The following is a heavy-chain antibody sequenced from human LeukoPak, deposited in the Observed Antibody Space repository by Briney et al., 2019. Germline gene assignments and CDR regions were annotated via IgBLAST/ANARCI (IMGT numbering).Heavy chain of an antibody. D-gene: IGHD1-26*01. V-gene: IGHV3-23*01. J-gene: IGHJ4*02. Sequence: GGSLRLSCAASGFTFSSYAMSWVRQAPGKGLEWVSAISGSGGSTYYADSVKGRFTISKDNSKNTLYLQMNSLRAEDTAVYYCAKSERRELANFDYWGQGTLVTVSS. CDR1: GFTFSSYA. CDR3: AKSERRELANFDY. CDR2: ISGSGGST.